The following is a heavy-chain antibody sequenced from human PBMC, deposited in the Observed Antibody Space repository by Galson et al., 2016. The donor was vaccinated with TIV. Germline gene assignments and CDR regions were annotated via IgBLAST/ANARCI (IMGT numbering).Heavy chain of an antibody. CDR1: GFTFSAYA. Sequence: SLRLSCAASGFTFSAYAMTWVRQGPGKGLEWVPLVSGSGYSTYYADSVKGRFTISRDNSKNTVYLQMSGLKDEDTAAYYCAKGAAWDTSMGWLGFWFDYWGQGTPVTVSS. CDR3: AKGAAWDTSMGWLGFWFDY. CDR2: VSGSGYST. J-gene: IGHJ4*02. V-gene: IGHV3-23*01. D-gene: IGHD5-18*01.